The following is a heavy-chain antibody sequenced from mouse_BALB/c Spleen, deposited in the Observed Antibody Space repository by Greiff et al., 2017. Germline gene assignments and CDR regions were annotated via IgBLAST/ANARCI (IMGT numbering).Heavy chain of an antibody. D-gene: IGHD2-3*01. CDR2: IYPSDSYT. CDR3: TRGGYYVDYFDY. J-gene: IGHJ2*01. V-gene: IGHV1-69*02. Sequence: VQLQQPGAELVRPGASVKLSCKASGYTFTSYWINWVKQRPGQGLEWIGNIYPSDSYTNYNQKFKDKATLTVDKSSSTAYMQLSSPTSEDSAVYYCTRGGYYVDYFDYWGQGTTLTVSS. CDR1: GYTFTSYW.